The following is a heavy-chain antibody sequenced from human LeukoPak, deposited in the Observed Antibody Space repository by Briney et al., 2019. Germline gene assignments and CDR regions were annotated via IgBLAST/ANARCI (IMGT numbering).Heavy chain of an antibody. J-gene: IGHJ5*02. CDR2: IRYDGSNK. CDR3: AKALGIAAAIDP. Sequence: GGSLRLSCAASGFTFSSYGMHWVRQAPGKGLALVAFIRYDGSNKYYADSVKGRFTISRDNSKNTLYLQMNSLRAEDTAVYYCAKALGIAAAIDPWGQGTLVTVSS. CDR1: GFTFSSYG. V-gene: IGHV3-30*02. D-gene: IGHD6-13*01.